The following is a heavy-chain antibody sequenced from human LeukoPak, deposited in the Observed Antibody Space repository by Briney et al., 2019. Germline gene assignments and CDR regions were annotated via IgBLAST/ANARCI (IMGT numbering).Heavy chain of an antibody. CDR2: IYLSGST. CDR3: AGAFGESQTFDY. V-gene: IGHV4-38-2*01. J-gene: IGHJ4*02. Sequence: SETLSLTCAVSGYSISSGYYWGWIRQPPGKGLEWIGIIYLSGSTYYSPSLKSRVTISVDTSKNQFSLKLSSVTAADTAVYYCAGAFGESQTFDYWGQGTLVTVSS. D-gene: IGHD3-10*01. CDR1: GYSISSGYY.